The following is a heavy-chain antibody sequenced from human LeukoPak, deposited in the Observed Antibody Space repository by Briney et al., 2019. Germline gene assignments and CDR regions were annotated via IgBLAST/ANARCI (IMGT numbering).Heavy chain of an antibody. Sequence: GGSLRLSCAASGFSVSSNYMSWVRQAPGKGLEWVAVISYDGSNKYYADSVKGRFTISRDNSKNTLYLQMNSLRAEDTAVYYCARDGRYCSGGSCYHNWFDPWGQGTLVTVSS. CDR3: ARDGRYCSGGSCYHNWFDP. CDR1: GFSVSSNY. CDR2: ISYDGSNK. V-gene: IGHV3-30-3*01. J-gene: IGHJ5*02. D-gene: IGHD2-15*01.